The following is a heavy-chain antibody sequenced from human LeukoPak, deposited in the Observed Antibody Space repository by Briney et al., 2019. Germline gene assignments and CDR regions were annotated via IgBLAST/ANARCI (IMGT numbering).Heavy chain of an antibody. CDR1: GFTFGIYW. Sequence: GGSLRLSCAASGFTFGIYWMNWVRQAPRRGLEWVASMKPDGSETNYVDSMKGRFTISRDNAKNSLYLQMNSLRVEDTAIYYCAKARPGDTFDYWGQGTLVTVSS. V-gene: IGHV3-7*01. CDR2: MKPDGSET. D-gene: IGHD3-10*01. CDR3: AKARPGDTFDY. J-gene: IGHJ4*02.